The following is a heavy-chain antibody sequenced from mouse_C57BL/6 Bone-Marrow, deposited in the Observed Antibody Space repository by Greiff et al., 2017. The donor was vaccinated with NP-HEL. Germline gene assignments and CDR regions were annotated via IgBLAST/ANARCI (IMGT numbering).Heavy chain of an antibody. Sequence: VQLQQPGAELVMPGASVKLSCKASGYTFTSYWMHWVKQRPGQGLEWIGEIDPSDSYTNYNQKFKGKSTLTVDKSSSTAYMQLSSLTSEDSAVYYGASFIYYGNYGWYFDVWGTGTTVTVSS. CDR2: IDPSDSYT. J-gene: IGHJ1*03. V-gene: IGHV1-69*01. CDR1: GYTFTSYW. D-gene: IGHD2-1*01. CDR3: ASFIYYGNYGWYFDV.